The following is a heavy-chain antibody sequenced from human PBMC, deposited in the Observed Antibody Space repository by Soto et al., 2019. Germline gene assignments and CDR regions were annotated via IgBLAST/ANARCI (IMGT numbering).Heavy chain of an antibody. V-gene: IGHV1-69*06. CDR2: IIPFFDST. J-gene: IGHJ4*02. D-gene: IGHD2-2*01. CDR1: GGTFNTLS. Sequence: QVQLVQSGAEGKRPGSSVKVSCTPSGGTFNTLSINWVRQAPVQGLEWMGAIIPFFDSTNYAQKFQDRVTITADKSLGTAYMELTSLRSDDTAVYYCTTRDQGRFDHWGQGTPLTVSS. CDR3: TTRDQGRFDH.